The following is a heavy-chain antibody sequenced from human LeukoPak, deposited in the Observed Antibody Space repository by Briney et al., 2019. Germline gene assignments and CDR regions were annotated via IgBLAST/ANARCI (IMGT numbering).Heavy chain of an antibody. Sequence: GGSLRLSCAASGFTFSSYAVHWVRQAPGRGLEWVAVISYDGSNKYYADSVKGRFSISRDNSKNTLYLQMNSLRAEDTAVYYCARRYDGYDYWGQGTLVTVSS. CDR2: ISYDGSNK. V-gene: IGHV3-30-3*01. D-gene: IGHD5-24*01. CDR3: ARRYDGYDY. CDR1: GFTFSSYA. J-gene: IGHJ4*02.